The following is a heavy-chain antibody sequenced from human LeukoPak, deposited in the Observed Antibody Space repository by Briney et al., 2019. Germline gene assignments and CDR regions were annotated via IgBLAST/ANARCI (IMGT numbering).Heavy chain of an antibody. J-gene: IGHJ5*02. Sequence: PSETLSLTCTVSGGSISSSDYYWGSVRQPPVKGLEWIGSIFYSGAAHCNPSLKSRVTISVDTSNNQFSLMLSSVTAADTAVYYCARRIANRNWFDPWGQGTLVTVSS. CDR3: ARRIANRNWFDP. D-gene: IGHD1/OR15-1a*01. CDR1: GGSISSSDYY. V-gene: IGHV4-39*01. CDR2: IFYSGAA.